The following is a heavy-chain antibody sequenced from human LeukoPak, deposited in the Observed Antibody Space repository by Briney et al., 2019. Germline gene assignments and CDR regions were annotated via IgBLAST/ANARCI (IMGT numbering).Heavy chain of an antibody. D-gene: IGHD2-15*01. CDR2: IYPGDSDT. CDR1: GYTFTSYW. CDR3: ARQYCSGCSCYFPFYGMDV. V-gene: IGHV5-51*01. Sequence: GESLKISCKGSGYTFTSYWIAGVGQMPGKGLEWMEIIYPGDSDTRYSPSFQGQVTISADKSISTAYLQWSSLQASDTAMYYCARQYCSGCSCYFPFYGMDVWGQGTTVTVSS. J-gene: IGHJ6*02.